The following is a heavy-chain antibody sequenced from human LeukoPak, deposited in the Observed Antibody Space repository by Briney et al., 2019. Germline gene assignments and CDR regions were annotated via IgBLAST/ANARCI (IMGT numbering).Heavy chain of an antibody. V-gene: IGHV1-18*01. Sequence: GASVKVSCKASGYTFTSYGISWVRQAPGQGLEWMGWISAYNGNTNYAQKLQGRVTKTTDTSTSTAYMELRSLRSDDTAVYYCARSTAPSIVVVPAALEEDYWGQGTLVTVSS. CDR2: ISAYNGNT. CDR1: GYTFTSYG. J-gene: IGHJ4*02. D-gene: IGHD2-2*01. CDR3: ARSTAPSIVVVPAALEEDY.